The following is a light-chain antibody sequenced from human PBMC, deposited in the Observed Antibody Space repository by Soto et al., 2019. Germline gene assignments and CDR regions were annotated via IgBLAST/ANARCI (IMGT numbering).Light chain of an antibody. Sequence: QPVLTQPPSVSGAPGQRVTISCTGSSSNIGAGYDVHWYQQLPGTAPKLLIYGNSNRPSGVPDRFSGSKSGTSASLAISGPESVDEAEDYCAAWEASLTGGVFGTGTKLTVL. CDR1: SSNIGAGYD. V-gene: IGLV1-40*01. CDR3: AAWEASLTGGV. CDR2: GNS. J-gene: IGLJ1*01.